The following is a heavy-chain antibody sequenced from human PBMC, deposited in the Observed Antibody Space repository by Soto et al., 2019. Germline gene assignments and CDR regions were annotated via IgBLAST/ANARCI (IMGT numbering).Heavy chain of an antibody. J-gene: IGHJ5*02. D-gene: IGHD3-3*01. CDR1: GFTFSSYG. V-gene: IGHV3-33*01. CDR3: ARESEPYYDFWSGYLNWFDP. CDR2: IWYDGSNK. Sequence: PGGSLRLSCAASGFTFSSYGMHWVRQAPGKGLEWVAVIWYDGSNKYYADSVKGRFTISRDNSKNTLYLKMNSLRAEDTAVYYCARESEPYYDFWSGYLNWFDPWGQGTLVTVS.